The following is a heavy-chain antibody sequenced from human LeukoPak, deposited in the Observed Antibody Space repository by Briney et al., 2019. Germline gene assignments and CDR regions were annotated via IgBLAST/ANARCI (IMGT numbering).Heavy chain of an antibody. D-gene: IGHD3-10*01. CDR2: IYYSGTT. Sequence: SETLSLTCTVSGGSISSYYWSWIRQPPGKGLEWIEHIYYSGTTYYNPSLKSRVTISADTSKNQFSLRLSSVTAADTAVYYCARFRDYGQHYFDYWGQGTRVTVSS. V-gene: IGHV4-59*08. CDR1: GGSISSYY. CDR3: ARFRDYGQHYFDY. J-gene: IGHJ4*02.